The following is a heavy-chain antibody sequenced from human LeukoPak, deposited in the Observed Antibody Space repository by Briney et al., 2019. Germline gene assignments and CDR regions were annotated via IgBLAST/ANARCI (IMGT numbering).Heavy chain of an antibody. CDR3: ARDGAVPAAIKSAMDV. CDR2: MNQDGSQK. J-gene: IGHJ6*03. D-gene: IGHD2-2*01. Sequence: GGSLRLSCAASGFTFSSYWMSWVRQAPGKGLEWVANMNQDGSQKNYVDSVKGRFTISRDNAKNSLYLQMNSLRAEDTAVYYCARDGAVPAAIKSAMDVWGKGTTVTVSS. V-gene: IGHV3-7*01. CDR1: GFTFSSYW.